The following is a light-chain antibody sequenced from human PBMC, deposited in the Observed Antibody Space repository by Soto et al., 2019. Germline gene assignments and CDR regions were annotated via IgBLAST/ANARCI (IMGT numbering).Light chain of an antibody. CDR1: QSVGSS. Sequence: EIVMTQSPATLSVSPGERATLSCRASQSVGSSLPWYQQRPGQAPRLLIYGASTRATGIPARFSGSRSGTEFTLTISSLQSEDFAVYYCQQYNNWPPFTFGPGTKVDIK. CDR2: GAS. V-gene: IGKV3-15*01. CDR3: QQYNNWPPFT. J-gene: IGKJ3*01.